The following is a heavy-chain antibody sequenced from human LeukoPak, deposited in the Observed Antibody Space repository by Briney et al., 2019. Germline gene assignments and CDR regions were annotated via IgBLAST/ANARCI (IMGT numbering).Heavy chain of an antibody. CDR3: ARLDCSSTSCYGFNWFDP. V-gene: IGHV1-2*02. Sequence: ASVKVSCKASGYTFTGYYMHWVRQAPGQGLEWMGWINPNSGGTNYAQKFQGRVTMTRDTSISTAYMELSRLRSDDTAVYYCARLDCSSTSCYGFNWFDPWGQGTLVTVSS. D-gene: IGHD2-2*01. J-gene: IGHJ5*02. CDR2: INPNSGGT. CDR1: GYTFTGYY.